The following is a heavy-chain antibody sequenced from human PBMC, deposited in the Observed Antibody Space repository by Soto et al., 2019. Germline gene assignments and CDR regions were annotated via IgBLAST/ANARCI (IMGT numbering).Heavy chain of an antibody. CDR2: ISYDGSNK. CDR3: AKAFSGYSSSWYSFRNKNYYYYGMDV. CDR1: GFTFSSYA. D-gene: IGHD6-13*01. Sequence: GGSLRLSCAASGFTFSSYAMHWVLQAPGKGLEWVAVISYDGSNKYYADSVKGRFTISRDNSKNTLYLQMNSLRAEDTAVYYCAKAFSGYSSSWYSFRNKNYYYYGMDVWGQGTTVTVSS. V-gene: IGHV3-30-3*01. J-gene: IGHJ6*02.